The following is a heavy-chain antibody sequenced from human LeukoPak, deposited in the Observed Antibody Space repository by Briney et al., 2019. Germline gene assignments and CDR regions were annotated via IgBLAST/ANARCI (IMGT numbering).Heavy chain of an antibody. V-gene: IGHV3-23*01. CDR2: ISGSGGST. J-gene: IGHJ4*02. D-gene: IGHD2-2*01. CDR1: GFTFSSYA. CDR3: AKDRRVVVPAAIWYFDY. Sequence: GGSLRLSCAASGFTFSSYAMSWVRQAPGKGLEWVSAISGSGGSTYYADSVKGRFTISRDNSKNTLYLQMNSLRAEDTAVYYCAKDRRVVVPAAIWYFDYWGQGTLGTVSS.